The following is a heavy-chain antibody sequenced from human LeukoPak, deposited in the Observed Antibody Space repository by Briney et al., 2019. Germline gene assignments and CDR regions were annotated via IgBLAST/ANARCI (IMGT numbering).Heavy chain of an antibody. CDR2: ILPAGKES. CDR1: GYSFSTNM. V-gene: IGHV3-7*01. J-gene: IGHJ4*02. CDR3: MSAHGY. Sequence: GGSLRLSCVVSGYSFSTNMMTWVRQAPGKGLEWVATILPAGKESYRVDSVKGRFTISRDNAKNSLFLEMNSLRHDDTALYYCMSAHGYWGQGTLVTVSS.